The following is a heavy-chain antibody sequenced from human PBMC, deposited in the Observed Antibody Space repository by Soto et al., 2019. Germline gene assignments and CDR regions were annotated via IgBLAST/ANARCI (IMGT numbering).Heavy chain of an antibody. V-gene: IGHV4-30-2*01. Sequence: QLQLQESGSGLVRPSQTLSLTCAVSGGSISSGGYSWNWIRQPPGKGLEWIGYIYHSGSTLYNPSPKSRVPISVDKSKNQVSLKLSSVTAADTAVYYCARDQLEGNWFDPWGQGTLVTVSS. J-gene: IGHJ5*02. CDR2: IYHSGST. CDR1: GGSISSGGYS. D-gene: IGHD1-1*01. CDR3: ARDQLEGNWFDP.